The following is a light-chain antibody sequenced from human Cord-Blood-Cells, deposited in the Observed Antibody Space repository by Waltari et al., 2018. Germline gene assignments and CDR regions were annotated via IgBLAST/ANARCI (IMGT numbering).Light chain of an antibody. CDR1: QSISSW. CDR3: QQYNSYSWT. J-gene: IGKJ1*01. V-gene: IGKV1-5*03. CDR2: KAS. Sequence: DIQMTQSPSTLSASVGDRVTITCRASQSISSWLAWYQQKPGKAPKLLIYKASSLESGVPSRFGGSGSGTEFTLTISSLQPVDFATYYCQQYNSYSWTFGQGTKVEIK.